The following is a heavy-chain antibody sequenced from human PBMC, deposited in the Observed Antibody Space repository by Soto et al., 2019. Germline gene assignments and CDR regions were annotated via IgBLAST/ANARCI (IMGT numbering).Heavy chain of an antibody. V-gene: IGHV1-18*01. Sequence: QIQLVQSGAEVKRPGASVKVSCKASGYTFSTHGITWVRQAPGQGLEWMGWISAFNGNSKYAQKFQGRVTMTTDTSTATAYMELRSLRFDDTAVYYCAQGVYDYTFWGQGTLVTVSS. J-gene: IGHJ4*02. CDR3: AQGVYDYTF. CDR2: ISAFNGNS. CDR1: GYTFSTHG. D-gene: IGHD4-4*01.